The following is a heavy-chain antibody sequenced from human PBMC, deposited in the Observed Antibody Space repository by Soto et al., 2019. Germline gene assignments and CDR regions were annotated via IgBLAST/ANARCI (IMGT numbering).Heavy chain of an antibody. CDR3: AKVPCSSTSCYYSEYFQH. CDR1: GFTFSSYA. Sequence: GGSLRLSCAASGFTFSSYAMSWVRQAPGKGLEWVSAISGSGGSTYYADSVKGRFTISRVSSKNTLYLQMNSLRTEDTAVDYCAKVPCSSTSCYYSEYFQHWGQGTLVTVSS. CDR2: ISGSGGST. D-gene: IGHD2-2*01. J-gene: IGHJ1*01. V-gene: IGHV3-23*01.